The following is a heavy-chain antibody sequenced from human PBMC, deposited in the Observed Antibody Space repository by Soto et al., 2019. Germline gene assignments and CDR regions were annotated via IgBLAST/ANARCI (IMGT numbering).Heavy chain of an antibody. CDR3: ARHEGHNWNDWFDP. V-gene: IGHV4-39*01. CDR2: IYYSGST. D-gene: IGHD1-1*01. CDR1: GGSISSSSYY. Sequence: SETLSLTCTVSGGSISSSSYYWGWIRQPPGKGLEWIGSIYYSGSTYYNPSLKSRVTISVDTSKNQFSLKLSSVTAADTAVYYCARHEGHNWNDWFDPWGQGTLVTVSS. J-gene: IGHJ5*02.